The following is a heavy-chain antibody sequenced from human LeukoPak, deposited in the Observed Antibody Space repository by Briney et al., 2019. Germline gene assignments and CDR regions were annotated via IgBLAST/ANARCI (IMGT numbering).Heavy chain of an antibody. CDR3: ARHDVGATRFDY. J-gene: IGHJ4*02. CDR2: IYSSGST. D-gene: IGHD1-26*01. V-gene: IGHV4-59*08. Sequence: SETLSLTCSVSGGSIRSYYWSWIRKPPGKGLEWIGYIYSSGSTNYSPSLKSRVTISVDTSKSQFSLKLSSVTAADTAVYYCARHDVGATRFDYGGQGTLVTVSS. CDR1: GGSIRSYY.